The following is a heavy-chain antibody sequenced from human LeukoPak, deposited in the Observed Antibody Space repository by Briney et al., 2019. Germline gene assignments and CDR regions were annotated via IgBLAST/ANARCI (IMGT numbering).Heavy chain of an antibody. D-gene: IGHD6-6*01. V-gene: IGHV1-46*01. CDR3: ARAGIAARSYFDY. CDR1: GYTFTSYY. J-gene: IGHJ4*02. Sequence: ASVKVSCKASGYTFTSYYMHWVRQAPGQGLEWMGIINPSGGSTSYAQKFQGRVTVTRDMSTSTVYMELSSLRSEDTAVYYCARAGIAARSYFDYWGQGTLVTVSS. CDR2: INPSGGST.